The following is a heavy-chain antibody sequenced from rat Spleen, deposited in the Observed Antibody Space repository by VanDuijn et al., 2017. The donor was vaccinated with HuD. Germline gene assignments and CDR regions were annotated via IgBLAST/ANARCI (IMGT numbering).Heavy chain of an antibody. CDR2: ISYDGSNT. D-gene: IGHD1-10*01. CDR1: GFTFSDFY. CDR3: TTENYWFAY. V-gene: IGHV5-20*01. Sequence: EVQLVESDGGLVQPGRSLKLSCAASGFTFSDFYMAWVRQAPTKGLEWVATISYDGSNTYYRDSVRGRFTISRDDTKSSLYLQMNSLRSEDTATYYCTTENYWFAYWGQGVMVTVSS. J-gene: IGHJ2*01.